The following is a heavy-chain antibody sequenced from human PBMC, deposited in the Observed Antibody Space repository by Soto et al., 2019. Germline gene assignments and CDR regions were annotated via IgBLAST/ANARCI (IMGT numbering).Heavy chain of an antibody. CDR3: AKDPALVITFGGVSEGI. J-gene: IGHJ3*02. CDR1: GFTFSSYA. CDR2: ISGSGGST. D-gene: IGHD3-16*01. V-gene: IGHV3-23*01. Sequence: GGSLRLSCAASGFTFSSYAMSWVRQAPGKGLEWVSAISGSGGSTYYADSVKGRFTISRDNSKNTLYLQMNSLRAEDTAVYYCAKDPALVITFGGVSEGIWGQGTMVTVSS.